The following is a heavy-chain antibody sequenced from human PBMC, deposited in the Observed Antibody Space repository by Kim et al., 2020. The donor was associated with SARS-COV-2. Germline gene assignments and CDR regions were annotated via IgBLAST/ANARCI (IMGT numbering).Heavy chain of an antibody. V-gene: IGHV4-39*01. CDR3: ARLISGYYYRMDY. J-gene: IGHJ4*02. Sequence: SETLSLTCTVSGGSISSSSYYWGWIRQPPGKGLEWIGSIYYSGSTYYNPSLKSRVTISVDTSKNQFSLKLSSVTAADTAVYYCARLISGYYYRMDYWGQGTLVTVSS. CDR2: IYYSGST. CDR1: GGSISSSSYY. D-gene: IGHD3-22*01.